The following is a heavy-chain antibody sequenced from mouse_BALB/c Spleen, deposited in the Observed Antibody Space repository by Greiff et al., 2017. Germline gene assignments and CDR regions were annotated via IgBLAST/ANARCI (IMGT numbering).Heavy chain of an antibody. CDR3: ARLGRGDWYFDV. D-gene: IGHD4-1*01. CDR1: GFTFSSFG. J-gene: IGHJ1*01. Sequence: VESGGGLVQPGGSRKLSCAASGFTFSSFGMHWVRQAPEKGLEWVAYISSGSSTIYYADTVKGRFTISRDNPKNTLFLQMTSLRSEDTAMYYCARLGRGDWYFDVWGAGTTVTVSS. V-gene: IGHV5-17*02. CDR2: ISSGSSTI.